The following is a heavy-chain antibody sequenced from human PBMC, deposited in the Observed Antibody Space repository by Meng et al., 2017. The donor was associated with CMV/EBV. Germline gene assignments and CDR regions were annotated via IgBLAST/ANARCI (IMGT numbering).Heavy chain of an antibody. CDR1: GYTFTRFH. V-gene: IGHV1-46*01. CDR2: IIPSSGST. Sequence: ASVKVSCKTSGYTFTRFHMHWVRQAPGQGLEWMGKIIPSSGSTTYAPRFQGRVTMTRDTSTSTVYMELNSLRSEDTAVYYCARGDYSGYDRPGYGMDVWGQGTTVTVSS. CDR3: ARGDYSGYDRPGYGMDV. D-gene: IGHD5-12*01. J-gene: IGHJ6*02.